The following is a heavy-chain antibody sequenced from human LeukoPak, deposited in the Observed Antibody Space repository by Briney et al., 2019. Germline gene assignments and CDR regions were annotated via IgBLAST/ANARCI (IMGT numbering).Heavy chain of an antibody. CDR3: ARLSQGRSGFWNTYCPTSLDL. CDR2: ISYDGNNK. V-gene: IGHV3-30*04. Sequence: PGGSLRLSCAASGFTICSYAINWVGQAPGKRLEWVAVISYDGNNKYYADSVKGRFTISRYNSKNTLFLQMNSLRAGDTAVYYCARLSQGRSGFWNTYCPTSLDLWPRETMVTVSS. D-gene: IGHD3-3*01. CDR1: GFTICSYA. J-gene: IGHJ3*01.